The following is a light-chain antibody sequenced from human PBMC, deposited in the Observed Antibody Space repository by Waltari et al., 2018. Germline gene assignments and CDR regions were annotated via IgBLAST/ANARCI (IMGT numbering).Light chain of an antibody. CDR3: SSYAGSNTLV. CDR1: NSDVGTYNY. Sequence: QSALTQPPSASGSPGQSVTISCTGTNSDVGTYNYVSWFQQHPGRAPKLLIYEVNKRPSVVPERFSGSTSDNRASLTVSGLQADDEAGYHCSSYAGSNTLVFGGGTKLTVL. CDR2: EVN. V-gene: IGLV2-8*01. J-gene: IGLJ2*01.